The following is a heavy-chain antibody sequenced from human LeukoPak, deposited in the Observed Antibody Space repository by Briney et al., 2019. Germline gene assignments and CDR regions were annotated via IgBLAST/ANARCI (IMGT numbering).Heavy chain of an antibody. CDR3: AKDRISEETYNWFDP. J-gene: IGHJ5*02. CDR2: ISYDGSNK. V-gene: IGHV3-30*18. D-gene: IGHD2-15*01. Sequence: GRSLRLSCAASGFTFSSYGMHWVRQAPGKGLEWVAVISYDGSNKYYADSVKGRFTISGDNSKNTLYLQMNSLRAEDTAVYYCAKDRISEETYNWFDPWGQGTLVTVSS. CDR1: GFTFSSYG.